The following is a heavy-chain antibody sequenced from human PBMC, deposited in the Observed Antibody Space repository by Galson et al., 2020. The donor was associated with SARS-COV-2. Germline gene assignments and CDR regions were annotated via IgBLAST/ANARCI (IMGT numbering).Heavy chain of an antibody. Sequence: ASVKVSCKASGYTFTSYYMHWVRQAPGQGLEWMGIINPSGGSTSYAQKFQGRVTMTRDTSTSTVYMELSSLRSEDTAVYYCARGYEVQLLRFLEWLSGNWFDPWGQGTLVTVSS. CDR3: ARGYEVQLLRFLEWLSGNWFDP. D-gene: IGHD3-3*01. CDR1: GYTFTSYY. CDR2: INPSGGST. V-gene: IGHV1-46*01. J-gene: IGHJ5*02.